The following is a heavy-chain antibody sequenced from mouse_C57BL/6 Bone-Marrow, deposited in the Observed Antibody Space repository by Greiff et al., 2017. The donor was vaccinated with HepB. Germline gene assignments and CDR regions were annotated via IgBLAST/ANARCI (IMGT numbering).Heavy chain of an antibody. V-gene: IGHV1-63*01. CDR3: ARWPYYSSDYYAMDY. D-gene: IGHD2-12*01. CDR1: GYTFTNYW. J-gene: IGHJ4*01. CDR2: IYPGGGYT. Sequence: QVQLQQSGAELVRPGTSVKMSCKASGYTFTNYWIGWAKQRPGHGLEWIGDIYPGGGYTNYNEKFKGKATLTADKSSSTAYMQFSSLTSEDSAIYYCARWPYYSSDYYAMDYWGQGTSVTVSS.